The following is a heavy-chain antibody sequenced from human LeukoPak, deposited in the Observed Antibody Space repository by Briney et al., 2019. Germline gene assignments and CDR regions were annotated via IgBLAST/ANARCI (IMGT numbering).Heavy chain of an antibody. J-gene: IGHJ4*02. CDR3: ARDAAFGPMDY. V-gene: IGHV4-30-4*01. D-gene: IGHD3-10*01. Sequence: PSQTLSLTCTVSGGSISSADYYWSWIRQPPGKGLEWIGYIYYSGSTYYNSSLESRVTISVDTSKNLFFLKLSSVTAAETAVYYCARDAAFGPMDYWGQGTLVTVSS. CDR1: GGSISSADYY. CDR2: IYYSGST.